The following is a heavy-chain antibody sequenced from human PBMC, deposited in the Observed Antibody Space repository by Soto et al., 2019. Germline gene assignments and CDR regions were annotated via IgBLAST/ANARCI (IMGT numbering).Heavy chain of an antibody. CDR3: AKDRVDYSISWYVWYYYYLMDV. CDR1: GFTFSSYG. Sequence: PGGSLRLSCAASGFTFSSYGMHWVRQAPGKGLEWVAVISYDGSNKYYADSVKGRFTISRDNSKNTLYLQMNSLRAEDTAVYYCAKDRVDYSISWYVWYYYYLMDVCGQGTTLPVSS. D-gene: IGHD6-13*01. J-gene: IGHJ6*02. CDR2: ISYDGSNK. V-gene: IGHV3-30*18.